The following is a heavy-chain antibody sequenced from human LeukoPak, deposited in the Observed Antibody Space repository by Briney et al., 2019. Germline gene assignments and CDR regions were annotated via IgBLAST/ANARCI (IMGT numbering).Heavy chain of an antibody. Sequence: SETLSLTCTVSGDSISSYYWSWIRQPAGKGLERIGRIHTSGSTSYNPSLKSRVTMSVETSNNQFPLQLSSVSAADTAVYYCAREYYDSSGYSLDYWGQGTLVTVSS. CDR3: AREYYDSSGYSLDY. CDR2: IHTSGST. CDR1: GDSISSYY. D-gene: IGHD3-22*01. J-gene: IGHJ4*02. V-gene: IGHV4-4*07.